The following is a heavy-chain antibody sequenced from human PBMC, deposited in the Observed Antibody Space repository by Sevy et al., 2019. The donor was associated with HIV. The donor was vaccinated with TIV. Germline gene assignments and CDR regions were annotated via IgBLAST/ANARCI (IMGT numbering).Heavy chain of an antibody. J-gene: IGHJ4*02. CDR1: GFSFSKYW. D-gene: IGHD3-9*01. CDR2: IKEDGSQK. V-gene: IGHV3-7*01. CDR3: ARDPDILSGYPSHYFDY. Sequence: GGSLRLSCAASGFSFSKYWMSWVRQAPGKGLEWVANIKEDGSQKNYLESVKGGFTISSDNAKNLLYLQMNNLRADDTAVYYCARDPDILSGYPSHYFDYWGQGTLVTVSS.